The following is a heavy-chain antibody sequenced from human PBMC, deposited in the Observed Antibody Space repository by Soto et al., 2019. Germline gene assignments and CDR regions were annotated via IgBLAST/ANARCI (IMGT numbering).Heavy chain of an antibody. J-gene: IGHJ4*02. CDR3: ARDKGAYYSHLVY. D-gene: IGHD3-22*01. V-gene: IGHV1-69*06. CDR1: GATFSSYA. CDR2: IIPFFGTP. Sequence: QVLLVQSGAEVKKPGSSVKVSCKLSGATFSSYAMSWVRQAPGQGLEWIGGIIPFFGTPNYAQKFQGRVTITAHTSTATSYMELSSLRSDDTAVYYCARDKGAYYSHLVYWGQGTLVTVSS.